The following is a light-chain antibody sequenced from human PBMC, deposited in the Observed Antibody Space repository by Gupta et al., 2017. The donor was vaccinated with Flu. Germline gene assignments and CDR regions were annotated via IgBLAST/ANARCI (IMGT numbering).Light chain of an antibody. V-gene: IGKV3-20*01. J-gene: IGKJ1*01. Sequence: GTLSLSPGERATLSCRASQSVSSRCLAWYQQKPGQAPRLLMYGASSRATGIPDRFSGSGSGTXFTLTIXSLEPEDFAVYYCQQYGNSPRTFGXGTKVEIK. CDR1: QSVSSRC. CDR3: QQYGNSPRT. CDR2: GAS.